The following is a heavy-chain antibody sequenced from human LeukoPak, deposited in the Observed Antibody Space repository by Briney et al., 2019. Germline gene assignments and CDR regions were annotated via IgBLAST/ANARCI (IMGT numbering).Heavy chain of an antibody. CDR1: GYTFTSYD. CDR3: ARGGGYSSSWGKYYYYYYMDV. D-gene: IGHD6-13*01. J-gene: IGHJ6*03. Sequence: ASVKVSCKASGYTFTSYDINWVRQATGQGLEWMGWMNPNSGNTGYAQKFQGRVTMTRNTSISTAYMELSSLRSEDTAVYYCARGGGYSSSWGKYYYYYYMDVWGKGTTVTVPS. CDR2: MNPNSGNT. V-gene: IGHV1-8*01.